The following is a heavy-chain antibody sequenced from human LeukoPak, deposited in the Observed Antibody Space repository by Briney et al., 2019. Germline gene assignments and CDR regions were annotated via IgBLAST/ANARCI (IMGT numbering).Heavy chain of an antibody. J-gene: IGHJ4*02. V-gene: IGHV5-51*01. CDR1: GYSFISYW. Sequence: GESLKISCMGSGYSFISYWIAWVRQMPGKGLEWMGIIYPGDSDTRYSPSFQGQVTISADKSISTAYLQWSSLKASDTAIYYCARQDSSSWYNAYWGQGTLVTVSS. D-gene: IGHD6-13*01. CDR3: ARQDSSSWYNAY. CDR2: IYPGDSDT.